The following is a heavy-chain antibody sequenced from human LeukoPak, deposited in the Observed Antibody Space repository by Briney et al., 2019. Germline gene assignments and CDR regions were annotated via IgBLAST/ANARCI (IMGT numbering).Heavy chain of an antibody. J-gene: IGHJ6*04. CDR1: GGTFSSYA. Sequence: ASVKVSCKASGGTFSSYAISWVRQAPGQGLEWMGGIIPIFGTANYAQKFQGRVTITADESTSTAYMELSSLRSEDTAVYYCASSSDELERLYYYGMDVWGKGTTVTASS. CDR2: IIPIFGTA. D-gene: IGHD1-1*01. V-gene: IGHV1-69*13. CDR3: ASSSDELERLYYYGMDV.